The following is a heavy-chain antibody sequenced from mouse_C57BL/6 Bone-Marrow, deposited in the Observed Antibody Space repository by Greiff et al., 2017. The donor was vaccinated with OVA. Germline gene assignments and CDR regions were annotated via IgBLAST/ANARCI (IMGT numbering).Heavy chain of an antibody. D-gene: IGHD2-4*01. V-gene: IGHV3-6*01. Sequence: VQLKESGPGLVKPSQSLSLTCSVTGYSITSGYYWNWIRQFPGNKLEWMGYISYDGSNNYNPSLKNRISITRDTSKNQFFLKLNSVTTEDTATYYWARGDYDGFAYWGQGTLVTVSA. CDR3: ARGDYDGFAY. J-gene: IGHJ3*01. CDR1: GYSITSGYY. CDR2: ISYDGSN.